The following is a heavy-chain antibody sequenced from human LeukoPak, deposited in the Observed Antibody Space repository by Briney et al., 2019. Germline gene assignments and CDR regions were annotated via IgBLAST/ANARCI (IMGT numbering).Heavy chain of an antibody. CDR3: AREGYADTWYSYYWDV. CDR2: IRQDGREI. Sequence: GGSLRLSCEASGFIFRRLWMSWVRQAPGKGLEWVANIRQDGREIDYVDSVKGRFTISRDDGKNSLYLQMSNLRAEDTAVYYCAREGYADTWYSYYWDVWGKGTTVTVSS. D-gene: IGHD3-16*01. J-gene: IGHJ6*03. CDR1: GFIFRRLW. V-gene: IGHV3-7*01.